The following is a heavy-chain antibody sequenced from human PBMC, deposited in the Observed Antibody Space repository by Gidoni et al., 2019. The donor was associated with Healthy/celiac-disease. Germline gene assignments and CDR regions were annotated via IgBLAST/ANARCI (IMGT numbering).Heavy chain of an antibody. J-gene: IGHJ3*02. D-gene: IGHD3-22*01. CDR2: IIPIFGTA. Sequence: QVQLVQSGAEVKKPGSSVTVSCKASGGTFSSYAISWVRQAPGQGLEWMGGIIPIFGTANYAQKFQGRVTITADESTSTAYMELSSLRSEDTAVYYCARNSYYYDSSGKALMGAFDIWGQGTMVTVSS. CDR3: ARNSYYYDSSGKALMGAFDI. CDR1: GGTFSSYA. V-gene: IGHV1-69*01.